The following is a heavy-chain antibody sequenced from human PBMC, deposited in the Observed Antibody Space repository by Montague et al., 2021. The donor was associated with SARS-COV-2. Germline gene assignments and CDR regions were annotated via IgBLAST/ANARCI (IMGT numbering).Heavy chain of an antibody. D-gene: IGHD3-10*01. J-gene: IGHJ4*02. CDR1: GFSLTTNGVG. CDR3: AHRTIRDASGSYDX. V-gene: IGHV2-5*02. CDR2: IYWDDDK. Sequence: PALVKPSQTLTLTCTFSGFSLTTNGVGVGWIRQPPGKALEWLALIYWDDDKRYSPSLKSRLTITKDTSKNQVVLTMTNMDPVDTATYYCAHRTIRDASGSYDXGGQGTLVTVSS.